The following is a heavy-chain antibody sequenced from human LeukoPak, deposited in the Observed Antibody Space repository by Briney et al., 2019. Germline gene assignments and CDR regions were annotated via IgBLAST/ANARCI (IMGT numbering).Heavy chain of an antibody. Sequence: PGGSLRLSCAASGFTFSSYEMNWVRQAPGKGLEWVSYISSSGSTIYYADSVKGRFTLSRDNAKNSLYLQMNSLRAEDTVVYYCARGTGYCLDLWGQGTLVTVSS. D-gene: IGHD7-27*01. V-gene: IGHV3-48*03. J-gene: IGHJ5*02. CDR3: ARGTGYCLDL. CDR2: ISSSGSTI. CDR1: GFTFSSYE.